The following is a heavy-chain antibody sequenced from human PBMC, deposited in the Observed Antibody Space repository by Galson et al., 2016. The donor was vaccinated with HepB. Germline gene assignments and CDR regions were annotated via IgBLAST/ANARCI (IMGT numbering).Heavy chain of an antibody. D-gene: IGHD5/OR15-5a*01. CDR3: AAVWQFDY. CDR1: GGSITSYY. CDR2: SAYGGNI. V-gene: IGHV4-59*08. J-gene: IGHJ4*02. Sequence: SETLSLTCTVSGGSITSYYCHWIRQSPGKGLEWIGYSAYGGNIDYNPSLKSRATISVDTSTNDFSLRLTSVTVADTAAYYCAAVWQFDYWSPGILVSIAS.